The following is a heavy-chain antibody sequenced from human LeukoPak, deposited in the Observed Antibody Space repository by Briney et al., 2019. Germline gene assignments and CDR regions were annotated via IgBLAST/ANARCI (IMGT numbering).Heavy chain of an antibody. Sequence: GGSLRLSCAASGFTVSRNYMTWVRQSPGKGLEWVSIIYSADSTYYADSVKGRFTISRDDSRNTVHLQMNSLRAEDTAVYYCATGTTVTTAFDHWGQGTLVTVSS. CDR3: ATGTTVTTAFDH. J-gene: IGHJ4*02. CDR1: GFTVSRNY. CDR2: IYSADST. V-gene: IGHV3-66*01. D-gene: IGHD4-11*01.